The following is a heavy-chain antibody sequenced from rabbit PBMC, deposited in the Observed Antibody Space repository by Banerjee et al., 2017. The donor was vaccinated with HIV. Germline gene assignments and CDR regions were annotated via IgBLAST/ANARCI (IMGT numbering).Heavy chain of an antibody. CDR2: IYTDSDGT. CDR3: ARGDTGSRHSPFNL. CDR1: GFSFSSTYY. D-gene: IGHD1-1*01. Sequence: QEQLEESGGGLVQPEGSLTLTCTASGFSFSSTYYMCWVRQAPGKGLELIACIYTDSDGTWYASWVNGRFTITRSTSLNTVTLQMTSLTAADTATYFCARGDTGSRHSPFNLWGPGTLVT. V-gene: IGHV1S43*01. J-gene: IGHJ4*01.